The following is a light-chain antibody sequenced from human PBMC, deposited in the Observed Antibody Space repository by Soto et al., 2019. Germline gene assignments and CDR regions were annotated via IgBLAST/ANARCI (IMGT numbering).Light chain of an antibody. V-gene: IGLV2-23*02. Sequence: QSVQIQPASVSGSPGQSITISCTGTSNYNLVSWYQQHPGKAPKLVIYEVSERPSGVSNRFSGSKSGNTASLTISGLQAEDEADYYCCSYPGSSILYVFGTGTKVTVL. CDR1: SNYNL. CDR3: CSYPGSSILYV. J-gene: IGLJ1*01. CDR2: EVS.